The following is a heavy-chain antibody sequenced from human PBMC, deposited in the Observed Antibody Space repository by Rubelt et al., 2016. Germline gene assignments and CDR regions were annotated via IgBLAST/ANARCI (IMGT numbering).Heavy chain of an antibody. J-gene: IGHJ4*02. CDR1: GFTFSSSG. CDR3: ARDLGSSPFDY. D-gene: IGHD3-16*01. V-gene: IGHV3-33*08. Sequence: VQLVESGGGLVQPGGSLRLSCAASGFTFSSSGMHWVRQAPGKGLEWVAVIWSDGSNKYYADSVKGRFTISRDNSKNTLYLQMNSLRAEDTAVYYCARDLGSSPFDYWGQGTLVTVS. CDR2: IWSDGSNK.